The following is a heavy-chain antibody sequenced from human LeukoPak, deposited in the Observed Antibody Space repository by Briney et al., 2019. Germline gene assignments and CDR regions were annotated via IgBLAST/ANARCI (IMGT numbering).Heavy chain of an antibody. CDR2: ISWNSGSI. Sequence: PGGSLRLSCAASGFTFDDYAMHWVRQAPGKGLEWVSGISWNSGSIGYADSVKGRFTISRDNAKNSLYLQMNSLRAEDTALYYCAKGLYTYYYYYMDVWGKGTTVTVSS. V-gene: IGHV3-9*01. J-gene: IGHJ6*03. CDR1: GFTFDDYA. D-gene: IGHD4-11*01. CDR3: AKGLYTYYYYYMDV.